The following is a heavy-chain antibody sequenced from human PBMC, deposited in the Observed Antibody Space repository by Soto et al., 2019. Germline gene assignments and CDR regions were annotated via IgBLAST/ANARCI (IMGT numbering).Heavy chain of an antibody. D-gene: IGHD3-10*01. CDR1: GFTFSSYG. CDR2: ISYDGSNK. V-gene: IGHV3-30*18. CDR3: AKDYLFLTMPDY. Sequence: PGGSLRLSCAASGFTFSSYGMHWVRQAPGKGLEWVAVISYDGSNKYYADSVKGRFTISRDNSKNTLYLQMNSLRAEDTAVYYCAKDYLFLTMPDYWGQGTLVTVS. J-gene: IGHJ4*02.